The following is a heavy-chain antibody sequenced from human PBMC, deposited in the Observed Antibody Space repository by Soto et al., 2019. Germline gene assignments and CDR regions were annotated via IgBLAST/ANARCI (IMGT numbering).Heavy chain of an antibody. V-gene: IGHV3-33*01. CDR1: GFTFSSYG. CDR2: IWYDGSNK. Sequence: GGSLRLSCAASGFTFSSYGMHWVRQAPGKGLEWVAVIWYDGSNKYYADSVKGRFTISRDNSKNTLYLQMNSLRAEDTAVYYWARDLGIAEAGTSYYYYMDVWGKGTTVTVSS. D-gene: IGHD6-19*01. CDR3: ARDLGIAEAGTSYYYYMDV. J-gene: IGHJ6*03.